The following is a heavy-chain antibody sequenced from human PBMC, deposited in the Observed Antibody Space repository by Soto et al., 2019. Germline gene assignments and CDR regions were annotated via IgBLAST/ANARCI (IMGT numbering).Heavy chain of an antibody. CDR3: ARRQGLRFGEFPF. Sequence: QVQLVQSGAEVKKPGASVKVSCKTSVYTFTSFDINWVRQATGQGLEWMGWVNPNSGSTGYAQKFQGRVTMTWNTSISTAYMELSSLRSEDTAVYYCARRQGLRFGEFPFWGQGSLVTVSS. CDR1: VYTFTSFD. V-gene: IGHV1-8*01. D-gene: IGHD3-10*01. J-gene: IGHJ4*02. CDR2: VNPNSGST.